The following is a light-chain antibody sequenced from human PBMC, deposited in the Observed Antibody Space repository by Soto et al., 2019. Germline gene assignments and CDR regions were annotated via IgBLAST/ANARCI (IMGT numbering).Light chain of an antibody. V-gene: IGKV3-11*01. Sequence: EIVLTQSPATLSLSPGERATLSCRASQSVSSYLAWYQQKPGQAPRLLVYDASNRATGIPARFSGSGSGSDFTITINSLEPPDFAVYSCQQRSYYPPYSFGQGTKLEIK. CDR3: QQRSYYPPYS. CDR1: QSVSSY. CDR2: DAS. J-gene: IGKJ2*01.